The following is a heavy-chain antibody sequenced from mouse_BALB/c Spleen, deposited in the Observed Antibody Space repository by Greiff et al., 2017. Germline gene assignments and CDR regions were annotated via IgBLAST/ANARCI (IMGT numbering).Heavy chain of an antibody. J-gene: IGHJ4*01. V-gene: IGHV1S81*02. CDR3: ARSIYYDYMDY. CDR2: INPSNGRT. CDR1: GYTFTSYW. D-gene: IGHD2-4*01. Sequence: QVQLKQPGAELVKPGASVKLSCKASGYTFTSYWMHWVKQRPGQGLEWIGEINPSNGRTNYNEKFKSKATLTVDKSSSTAYMQLSSLTSEDSAVYYCARSIYYDYMDYWGQGTSVTVSS.